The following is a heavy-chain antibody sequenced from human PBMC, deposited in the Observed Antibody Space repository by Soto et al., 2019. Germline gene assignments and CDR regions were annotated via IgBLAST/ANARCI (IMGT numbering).Heavy chain of an antibody. D-gene: IGHD6-19*01. CDR3: ARAFGQWLVNWFDP. Sequence: ASVKVSCKASGYTFTSYAMHWVRQAPGQRLEWMGWINAGNGNTKYSQKFQGRVTITRDTSASTAYMELSSLRSEDTAVYYCARAFGQWLVNWFDPWGQGTLVTVSS. CDR1: GYTFTSYA. CDR2: INAGNGNT. J-gene: IGHJ5*02. V-gene: IGHV1-3*01.